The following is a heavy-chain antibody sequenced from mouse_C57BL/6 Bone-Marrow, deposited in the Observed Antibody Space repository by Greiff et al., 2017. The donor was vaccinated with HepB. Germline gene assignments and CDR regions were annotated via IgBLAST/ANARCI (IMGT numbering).Heavy chain of an antibody. CDR1: GYTFTSYW. J-gene: IGHJ1*03. CDR3: ARRCGYSNYEWYFDV. D-gene: IGHD2-5*01. V-gene: IGHV1-53*01. Sequence: QVQLKQPGTELVKPGASVKLSCKASGYTFTSYWMHWVKQRPGQGLEWIGNINPSNGGTNYNEKFKSKAKLTVDKSSSTAYMQLSSLTSEDSAVYYCARRCGYSNYEWYFDVWGTGTTVTVSS. CDR2: INPSNGGT.